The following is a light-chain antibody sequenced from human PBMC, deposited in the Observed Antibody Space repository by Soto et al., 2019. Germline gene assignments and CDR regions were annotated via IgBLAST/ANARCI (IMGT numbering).Light chain of an antibody. Sequence: QSALTQPASVSGSPGQSITISCTGTSSDVGGYNYVSWYQQHPGKAPKLMIYDVSNRPSGVSNRFSGSKSGNTASLTLSWLPAEDEADYYCSSYTSSSTLYVFGTGTKLTVL. J-gene: IGLJ1*01. CDR2: DVS. CDR3: SSYTSSSTLYV. CDR1: SSDVGGYNY. V-gene: IGLV2-14*01.